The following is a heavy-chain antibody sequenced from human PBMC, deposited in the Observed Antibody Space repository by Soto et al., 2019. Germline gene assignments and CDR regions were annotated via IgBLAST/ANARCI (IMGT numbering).Heavy chain of an antibody. CDR3: AKIGGYSYNFDY. D-gene: IGHD5-18*01. CDR2: ISSSSYI. J-gene: IGHJ4*02. V-gene: IGHV3-21*01. Sequence: PGGSLRLSCAASGFTFSSYSMNWVRQAPGKGLEWVSSISSSSYIYYADSVKGRFTISRDNAKNSLYLQMNSLRAEDTAVYYCAKIGGYSYNFDYWGQGTLVTVSS. CDR1: GFTFSSYS.